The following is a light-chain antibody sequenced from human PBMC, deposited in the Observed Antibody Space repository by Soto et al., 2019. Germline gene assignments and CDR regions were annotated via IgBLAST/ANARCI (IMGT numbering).Light chain of an antibody. Sequence: EILMTHSPATLSLSAGDRATITCRPIRSFASSYLAWYQHKPGQAPRLLIYAASSRAHGMPDRFIGSGSGTDFTLTISRLELDDSAVSYCHQYGSSTPHTFGQGTKVDIK. CDR2: AAS. V-gene: IGKV3-20*01. J-gene: IGKJ1*01. CDR1: RSFASSY. CDR3: HQYGSSTPHT.